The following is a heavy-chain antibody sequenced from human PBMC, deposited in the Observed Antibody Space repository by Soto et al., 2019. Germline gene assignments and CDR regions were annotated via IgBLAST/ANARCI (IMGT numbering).Heavy chain of an antibody. CDR1: GGTFSSYA. Sequence: SAKVSCTASGGTFSSYAISWVRQAPGQGLEWMGGIIPIFGTANYAQKFQGRVTITADKSTSTAYMELSSLRSEDTAVYYCATRSGSYYRDAFDIWGQGTMVNVAS. J-gene: IGHJ3*02. V-gene: IGHV1-69*06. CDR3: ATRSGSYYRDAFDI. D-gene: IGHD1-26*01. CDR2: IIPIFGTA.